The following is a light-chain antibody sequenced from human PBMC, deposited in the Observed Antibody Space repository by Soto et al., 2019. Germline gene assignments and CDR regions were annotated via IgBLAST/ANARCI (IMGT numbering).Light chain of an antibody. J-gene: IGKJ5*01. CDR2: GAS. V-gene: IGKV3-20*01. Sequence: EIVLTQSPGTLSLSPGERATLSCRASQSVSSSYLAWYQQKPGQATRLLIYGASSRSTGIPDRLSGSGAGTDFTLPISRMEPEDFAVYYCQQYGSSPPSTFGQGTRLEIK. CDR3: QQYGSSPPST. CDR1: QSVSSSY.